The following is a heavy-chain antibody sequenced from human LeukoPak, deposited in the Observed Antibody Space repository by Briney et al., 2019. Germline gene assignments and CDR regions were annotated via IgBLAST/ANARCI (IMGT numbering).Heavy chain of an antibody. V-gene: IGHV1-18*01. D-gene: IGHD6-13*01. CDR1: GYTFTSYG. CDR3: ARDLKMAAAGTGGY. CDR2: ISAYNGNT. Sequence: ASVKASCKASGYTFTSYGISWVRQAPGQGLEWMGWISAYNGNTNYAQKLQGRVTMTTDTSTSTAYMELRSLRSDDTAVYYCARDLKMAAAGTGGYWGQGTLVTVSS. J-gene: IGHJ4*02.